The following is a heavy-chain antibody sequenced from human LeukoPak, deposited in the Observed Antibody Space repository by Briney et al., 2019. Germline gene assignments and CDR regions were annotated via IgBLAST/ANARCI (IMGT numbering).Heavy chain of an antibody. CDR1: GGTFSSYA. Sequence: ASVKVSCKASGGTFSSYAISWVRQAPGQGLEWMGGIIPIFGTASYAPKFQGRVTITADKSTSTAYMELSSLRSEDTAVYYCARSHHYYYYYMDVWGKGTTVTVSS. CDR2: IIPIFGTA. CDR3: ARSHHYYYYYMDV. J-gene: IGHJ6*03. V-gene: IGHV1-69*06.